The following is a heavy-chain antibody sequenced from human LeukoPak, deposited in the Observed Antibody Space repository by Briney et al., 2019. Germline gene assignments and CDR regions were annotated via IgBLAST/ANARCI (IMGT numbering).Heavy chain of an antibody. V-gene: IGHV3-23*01. CDR3: AKGPLRSKNNWFDP. CDR1: GFTFSSYA. Sequence: PGGSLRLSCAASGFTFSSYAMTWVRQAPGKGLXXXXTISGRGASTYYADSVKGRFTISRDSSKNTLYLQMNSLRAEDTAVYYCAKGPLRSKNNWFDPWGQGTLVTVSS. CDR2: ISGRGAST. J-gene: IGHJ5*02. D-gene: IGHD4-17*01.